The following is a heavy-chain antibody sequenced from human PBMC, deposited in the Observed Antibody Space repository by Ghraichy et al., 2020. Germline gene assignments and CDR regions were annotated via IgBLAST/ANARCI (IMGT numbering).Heavy chain of an antibody. V-gene: IGHV3-30*04. Sequence: GGSLRLSCEASGFTFSSFAMHWVRQAPGKGLEWVSFISYDGGNKYYADSAKGRLTISRDDSKNTLYLQMNSLRAEDTAVYFCARGFTMVRGVMTHPLGICGQGTLVTLSS. J-gene: IGHJ4*03. CDR1: GFTFSSFA. CDR3: ARGFTMVRGVMTHPLGI. CDR2: ISYDGGNK. D-gene: IGHD3-10*01.